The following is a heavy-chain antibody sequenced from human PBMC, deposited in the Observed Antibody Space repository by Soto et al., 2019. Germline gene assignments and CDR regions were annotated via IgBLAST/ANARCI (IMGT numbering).Heavy chain of an antibody. Sequence: PSETLSLTCTVSGGSISSGGYYWSWIRQHPGKGLEWIGYIYYSGSTYYNPSLKSRVTISVDTSKNQFSLKLSSVTAADTAVYYCARGEYYDSSGYYYSKSLWNWFDPWGQGTLVTVSS. J-gene: IGHJ5*02. CDR3: ARGEYYDSSGYYYSKSLWNWFDP. D-gene: IGHD3-22*01. CDR1: GGSISSGGYY. V-gene: IGHV4-31*03. CDR2: IYYSGST.